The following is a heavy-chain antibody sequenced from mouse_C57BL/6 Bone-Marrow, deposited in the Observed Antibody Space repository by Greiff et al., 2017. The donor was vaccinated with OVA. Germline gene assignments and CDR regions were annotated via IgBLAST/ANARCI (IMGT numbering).Heavy chain of an antibody. CDR2: ISDGGSYT. J-gene: IGHJ4*01. V-gene: IGHV5-4*01. Sequence: EVKLMESGGGLVKPGGSLKLSCAASGFTFSSYAMSWVRQTPEKRLEWVATISDGGSYTYYPDNVKGRFTISRDNAKNNQYLQMSHLKSEDTAMYYCAREDYGSSLYAMDYWGQGTSVTVSS. CDR1: GFTFSSYA. D-gene: IGHD1-1*01. CDR3: AREDYGSSLYAMDY.